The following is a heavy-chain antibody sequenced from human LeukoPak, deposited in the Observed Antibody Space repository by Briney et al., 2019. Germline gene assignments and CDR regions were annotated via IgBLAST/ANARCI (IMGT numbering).Heavy chain of an antibody. CDR1: GYTFTSYG. J-gene: IGHJ4*02. Sequence: ASVKVPCKASGYTFTSYGISWVRQAPGQGLEWMGWISAYNGNTNYAQKLQGRVTMTTDTSTSTAYMELRSLRSDDTAVYYCARDGSGSYYGEIDYWGQGTLVTVSS. CDR3: ARDGSGSYYGEIDY. D-gene: IGHD3-10*01. V-gene: IGHV1-18*01. CDR2: ISAYNGNT.